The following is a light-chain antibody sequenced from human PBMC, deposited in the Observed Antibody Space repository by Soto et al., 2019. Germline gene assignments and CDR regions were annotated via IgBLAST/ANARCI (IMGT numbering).Light chain of an antibody. CDR2: KAS. CDR1: QSISSW. Sequence: DIQMTQSPSTLSASVGDRVTITCRASQSISSWLAWYQQKPGKAPKLLIYKASSLESGVPSRFSGSGSGTEFTLTISSLQPDDFATYYCQQYNSYSYTVGQGPKLEIK. V-gene: IGKV1-5*03. CDR3: QQYNSYSYT. J-gene: IGKJ2*01.